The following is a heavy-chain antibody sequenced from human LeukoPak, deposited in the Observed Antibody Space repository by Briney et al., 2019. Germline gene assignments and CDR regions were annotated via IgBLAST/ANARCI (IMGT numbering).Heavy chain of an antibody. CDR1: GGSFSGYY. V-gene: IGHV4-34*01. J-gene: IGHJ6*03. CDR2: INHSGST. D-gene: IGHD2-15*01. CDR3: ARLGGAAHYYYSYMDV. Sequence: PSETLSLTCAVYGGSFSGYYWSWIRQPPGKGLQWIGEINHSGSTNYNPSLENRVTISVDTSKNQFSLKLSSVTAADTAVYYCARLGGAAHYYYSYMDVWGKGTAATISS.